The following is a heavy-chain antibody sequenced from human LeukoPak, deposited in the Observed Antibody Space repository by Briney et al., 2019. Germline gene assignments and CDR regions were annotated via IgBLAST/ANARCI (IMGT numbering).Heavy chain of an antibody. J-gene: IGHJ4*02. Sequence: GGSLRLSCAASGFTFSSYGMQWVRQAPGKGREWVAVIWYDGSNKYYADSVKGRFTISRDNSKNTLYMQMNSLRAEDTAVYYCAREYIGEMATLNFDYWGQGTLVTVSS. V-gene: IGHV3-33*01. CDR1: GFTFSSYG. CDR2: IWYDGSNK. CDR3: AREYIGEMATLNFDY. D-gene: IGHD5-24*01.